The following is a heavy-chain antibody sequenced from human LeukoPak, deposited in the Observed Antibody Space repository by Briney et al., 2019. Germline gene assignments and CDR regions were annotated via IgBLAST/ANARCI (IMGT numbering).Heavy chain of an antibody. CDR2: INPSGGST. Sequence: ASVKVSCKASGYTFTSYYMHWVRQAPGQGLEWMGIINPSGGSTSYAQKFQGRVTMTRDTSTSTVYMELSSLRSEDTAVYYCASDQGSYYDFWSGSYYYGMDVWGQGTTVTVS. CDR1: GYTFTSYY. V-gene: IGHV1-46*01. J-gene: IGHJ6*02. CDR3: ASDQGSYYDFWSGSYYYGMDV. D-gene: IGHD3-3*01.